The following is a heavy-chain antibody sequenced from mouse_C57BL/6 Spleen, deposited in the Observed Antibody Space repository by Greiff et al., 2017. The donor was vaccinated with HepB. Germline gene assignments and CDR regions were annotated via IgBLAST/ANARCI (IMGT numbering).Heavy chain of an antibody. V-gene: IGHV1-64*01. J-gene: IGHJ3*01. CDR2: IHPNSGST. CDR1: GYTFTSYW. Sequence: QVQLQQSGAELVKPGASVKLSCKASGYTFTSYWMHWVKQRPGQGLEWIGMIHPNSGSTNYNEKFKSKATLTVDKSSSTAYMQLSSLTSEDSAVYYCARGGISSYLAWFAYWGQGTLVTVSA. D-gene: IGHD1-1*01. CDR3: ARGGISSYLAWFAY.